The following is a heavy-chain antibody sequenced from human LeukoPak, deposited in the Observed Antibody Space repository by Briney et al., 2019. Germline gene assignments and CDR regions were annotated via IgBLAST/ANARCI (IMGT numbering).Heavy chain of an antibody. CDR3: ARHDRVVRGVNYMDV. CDR1: GFTFSSYE. D-gene: IGHD3-10*01. V-gene: IGHV4-34*01. J-gene: IGHJ6*03. Sequence: GSLRLSCAASGFTFSSYEMNWVRQAPGKGLEWIGEINHSGSTNYNPSLKSRVTISVDTSKNQFSLKLSSVTAADTAVYYCARHDRVVRGVNYMDVWGKGTTVTISS. CDR2: INHSGST.